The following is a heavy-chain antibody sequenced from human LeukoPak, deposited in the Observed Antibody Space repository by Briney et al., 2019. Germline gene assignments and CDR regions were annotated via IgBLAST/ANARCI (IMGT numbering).Heavy chain of an antibody. J-gene: IGHJ4*02. CDR3: ARDSLYCSGGSCYMVEG. CDR1: GFTFSSYA. V-gene: IGHV3-53*01. D-gene: IGHD2-15*01. Sequence: GGSLRLSCAASGFTFSSYAMSWVRQAPGKGLEWVSVIYSGGSTYYADPVKGRFTISRDNSKNTLYLQMNSLRAEDTAVYYCARDSLYCSGGSCYMVEGWGQGTLVTVSS. CDR2: IYSGGST.